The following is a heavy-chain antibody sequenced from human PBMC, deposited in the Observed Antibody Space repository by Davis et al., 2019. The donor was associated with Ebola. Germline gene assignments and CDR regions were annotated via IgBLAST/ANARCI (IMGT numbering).Heavy chain of an antibody. CDR3: AAMGPWEGMDV. J-gene: IGHJ6*02. D-gene: IGHD5-18*01. CDR1: GGSISSYY. CDR2: IYYSGST. V-gene: IGHV4-59*01. Sequence: MPSETLSLTCTVSGGSISSYYWSWIRQPPGKGLEWIGYIYYSGSTNYNPSLKSRVTISVDTSKNQFSLKLSSVTAADTAVYYCAAMGPWEGMDVWGQGTTVTVYS.